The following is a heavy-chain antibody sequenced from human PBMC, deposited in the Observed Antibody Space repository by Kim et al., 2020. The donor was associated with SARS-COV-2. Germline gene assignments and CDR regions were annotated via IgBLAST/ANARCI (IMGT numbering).Heavy chain of an antibody. CDR1: GFTFSSYE. V-gene: IGHV3-48*03. Sequence: GGSLRLSCAASGFTFSSYEMNWVRQAPGKGLEWVSYISSSGSTIYYADSVKGRFTISRDNAKNSLYLQMNSLRAEDTAVYYCARAGQARRGDWFDPWGQGTLVTVSS. J-gene: IGHJ5*02. CDR2: ISSSGSTI. CDR3: ARAGQARRGDWFDP. D-gene: IGHD6-6*01.